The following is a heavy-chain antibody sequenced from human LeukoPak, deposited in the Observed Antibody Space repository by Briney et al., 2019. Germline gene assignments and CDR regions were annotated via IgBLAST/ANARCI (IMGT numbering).Heavy chain of an antibody. J-gene: IGHJ4*02. CDR1: GGSISSHSYY. CDR2: IYYSGST. V-gene: IGHV4-39*01. D-gene: IGHD3-10*01. Sequence: SETLSLTCTVSGGSISSHSYYWGWIRQPPGKGLEWIGTIYYSGSTYYKSSLMSRITISVDTSKNQFSLRLSSVTAADTAVYHCTRHPYGSGSYSDYWGQGTLVTVSS. CDR3: TRHPYGSGSYSDY.